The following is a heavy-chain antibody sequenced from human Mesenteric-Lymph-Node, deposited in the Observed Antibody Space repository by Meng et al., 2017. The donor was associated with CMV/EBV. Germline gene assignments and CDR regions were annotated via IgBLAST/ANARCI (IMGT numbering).Heavy chain of an antibody. Sequence: SETLSLTCIVSGGSVSSGSYYWSWIRQPPGKGLEWIGYIYYSGSTDYNPSLKSRLTISVDTSKNQFSLKLSSVTAADTAVYYCVRSAGPGWFDPWGQGTLVTVSS. J-gene: IGHJ5*02. V-gene: IGHV4-61*01. CDR3: VRSAGPGWFDP. CDR1: GGSVSSGSYY. CDR2: IYYSGST.